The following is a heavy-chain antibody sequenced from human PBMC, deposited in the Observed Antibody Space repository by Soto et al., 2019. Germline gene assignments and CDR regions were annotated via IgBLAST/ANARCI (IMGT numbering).Heavy chain of an antibody. CDR3: ATTERSDYDILTGYSKAGDAFDI. V-gene: IGHV4-59*01. J-gene: IGHJ3*02. D-gene: IGHD3-9*01. Sequence: SETLSLTCTVSGGSTSSYYWSWIRQPPGKGLEWIGYIYYSGSTNYNPSLKSRVTISVDTSKNQFSLKLSSVTAADTAVYYCATTERSDYDILTGYSKAGDAFDIWGQGTMVTVSS. CDR2: IYYSGST. CDR1: GGSTSSYY.